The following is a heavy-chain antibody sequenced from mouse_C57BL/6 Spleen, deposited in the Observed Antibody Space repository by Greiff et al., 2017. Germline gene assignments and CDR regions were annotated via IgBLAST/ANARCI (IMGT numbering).Heavy chain of an antibody. J-gene: IGHJ1*03. Sequence: EVQLQQSGPELVKPGASVKISCKASGYTFTDYYMNWVKQSHGKSLEWIGDINPNNGGTSYNQKFKGKATLTVDKSSSPAYMELRSLTSEDSAVYSCARSVPLYWYFDVWGTGTTVTVSS. D-gene: IGHD1-1*01. V-gene: IGHV1-26*01. CDR1: GYTFTDYY. CDR2: INPNNGGT. CDR3: ARSVPLYWYFDV.